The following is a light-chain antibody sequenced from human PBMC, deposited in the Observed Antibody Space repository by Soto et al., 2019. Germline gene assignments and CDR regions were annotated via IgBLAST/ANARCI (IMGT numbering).Light chain of an antibody. CDR3: QQYNTWPPYT. CDR1: QSVTDK. CDR2: GAS. Sequence: VLTQSPATLSVIPGERATLSCRASQSVTDKLAWYQQKPGQPPRLLIYGASTRATGIPARFSGSGSGTEFILTISSLQSEDVAVYYCQQYNTWPPYTFGQGTKVEI. V-gene: IGKV3-15*01. J-gene: IGKJ2*01.